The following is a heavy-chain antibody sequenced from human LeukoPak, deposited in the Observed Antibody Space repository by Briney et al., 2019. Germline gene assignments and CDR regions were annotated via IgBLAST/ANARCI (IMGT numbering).Heavy chain of an antibody. CDR2: ISASGTT. Sequence: PSETLSLTCSVSGVSIGSHFWSWVRQPAGKALEWIGRISASGTTSSNPSLNSRVTMSLDTSKNRFSLKLNSVTAADTAVYYCARAYCGGECTAGGAFDIWGQGTMVAVSS. D-gene: IGHD2-21*01. CDR3: ARAYCGGECTAGGAFDI. CDR1: GVSIGSHF. J-gene: IGHJ3*02. V-gene: IGHV4-4*07.